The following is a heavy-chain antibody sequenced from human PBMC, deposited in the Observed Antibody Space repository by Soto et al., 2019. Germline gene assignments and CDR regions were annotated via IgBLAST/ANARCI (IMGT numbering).Heavy chain of an antibody. CDR1: GYTFTSYG. CDR3: ARTQWLVSFYHYGMDV. Sequence: ASVKVSCKASGYTFTSYGISWVRQAPGQGLEWMGWISAYNGNTNYAQKLQGRVTMTTDTSTSTAYMELRSLRSDDTAVYYCARTQWLVSFYHYGMDVWGQGTTVTVSS. J-gene: IGHJ6*02. D-gene: IGHD6-19*01. V-gene: IGHV1-18*01. CDR2: ISAYNGNT.